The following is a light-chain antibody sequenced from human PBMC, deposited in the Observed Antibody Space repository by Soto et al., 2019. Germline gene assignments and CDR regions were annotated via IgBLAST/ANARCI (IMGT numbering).Light chain of an antibody. CDR3: QLYYSGM. Sequence: EIVLTQSPGTLSLSPGERATLSCRASQSVDSNYLGWYQQKPGQAPRLLIYAASNRATGTPDRFSGGGSGTDFTLTISRLEPEDFAVYYCQLYYSGMFGQGTKVEIK. CDR2: AAS. CDR1: QSVDSNY. V-gene: IGKV3-20*01. J-gene: IGKJ1*01.